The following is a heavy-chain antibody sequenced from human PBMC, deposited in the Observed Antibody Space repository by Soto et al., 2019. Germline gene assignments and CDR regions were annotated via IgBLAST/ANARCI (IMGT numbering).Heavy chain of an antibody. D-gene: IGHD4-4*01. V-gene: IGHV1-3*01. Sequence: QVQLVQSGAEVKKPGASVKVSCRASGYTFTNYAIHWVRQAPGQRLEWMGWINVGNGNTKYSQKFQGRVTITRDTSASTAYMELSSLRSEDTAVYYCASLGRSDYSADYWGQGTLVTVSS. J-gene: IGHJ4*02. CDR2: INVGNGNT. CDR3: ASLGRSDYSADY. CDR1: GYTFTNYA.